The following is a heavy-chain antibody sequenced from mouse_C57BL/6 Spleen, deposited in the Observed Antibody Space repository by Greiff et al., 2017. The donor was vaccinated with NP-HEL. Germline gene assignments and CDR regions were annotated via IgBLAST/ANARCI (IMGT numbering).Heavy chain of an antibody. CDR3: ARGADSMDY. CDR1: GYTFTSYW. V-gene: IGHV1-69*01. Sequence: QVQLKQPGAELVMPGASVKLSCKASGYTFTSYWMHWVKQRPGQGLEWIGEIDPSDSYTNYNQKFKGKSTLTVDKSSNTAYMQLSSLTSEDSAVYYCARGADSMDYWGQGTSVTVSS. CDR2: IDPSDSYT. J-gene: IGHJ4*01.